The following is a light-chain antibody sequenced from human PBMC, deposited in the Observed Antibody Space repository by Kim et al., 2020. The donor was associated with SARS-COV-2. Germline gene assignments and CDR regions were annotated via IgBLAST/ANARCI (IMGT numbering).Light chain of an antibody. Sequence: ASVGDRVAITCRASQTISNWLAWYQQKPGKAPELLIYKASILQSGVPSRFSGSGSGTEFTLTISSLQPDDFATYYCQPYNTHSRTFGQGTKVDIK. CDR3: QPYNTHSRT. V-gene: IGKV1-5*03. J-gene: IGKJ1*01. CDR2: KAS. CDR1: QTISNW.